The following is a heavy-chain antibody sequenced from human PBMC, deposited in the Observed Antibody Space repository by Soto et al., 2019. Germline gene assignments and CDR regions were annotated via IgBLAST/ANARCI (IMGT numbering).Heavy chain of an antibody. D-gene: IGHD3-3*01. J-gene: IGHJ4*02. CDR3: ARAPVGLDTISYFDY. V-gene: IGHV4-30-4*08. CDR1: DGSLSSAGYY. Sequence: SETLSLTCTVYDGSLSSAGYYWAWMRQRPGKGLEWIGYIYSSATTYSNPSLKSRMHMSLDATRNHYCLRLTSVTAADTAVDFFARAPVGLDTISYFDYWGEGTLVTFSS. CDR2: IYSSATT.